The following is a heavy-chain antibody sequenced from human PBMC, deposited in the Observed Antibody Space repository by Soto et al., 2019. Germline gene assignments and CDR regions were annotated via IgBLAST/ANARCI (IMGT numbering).Heavy chain of an antibody. CDR2: ISSSSSYI. CDR3: ARSWGWPRGSYCYGMDV. V-gene: IGHV3-21*01. D-gene: IGHD6-19*01. CDR1: GFTFSSYS. J-gene: IGHJ6*02. Sequence: EVQLVESVGGLVKPGGSLRLSCAAYGFTFSSYSTNWVRQAPGKGLECVSSISSSSSYIYYADSVKGRFTISRDNAKNSLYLQMNSLRAEDTAVYYWARSWGWPRGSYCYGMDVWGQGTTVTVSS.